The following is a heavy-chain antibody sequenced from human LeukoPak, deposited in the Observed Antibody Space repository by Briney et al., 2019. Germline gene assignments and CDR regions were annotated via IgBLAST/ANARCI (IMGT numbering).Heavy chain of an antibody. CDR3: AKEYTNYFDY. Sequence: GGSLRLSCAASGFTFSSYWIHWVRQLPGKGLVWVSQVSGEGATKLYADSVKGRFTISRDNAKNSLYLQMNSLRAEDTALYYCAKEYTNYFDYWGQGTLVTVSS. CDR2: VSGEGATK. V-gene: IGHV3-74*03. J-gene: IGHJ4*02. CDR1: GFTFSSYW. D-gene: IGHD1-1*01.